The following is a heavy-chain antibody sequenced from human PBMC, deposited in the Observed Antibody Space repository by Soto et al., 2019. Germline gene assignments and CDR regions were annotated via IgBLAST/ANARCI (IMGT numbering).Heavy chain of an antibody. CDR2: INHSGNT. Sequence: TLSLTCAVYGKSLSGYYWSWIRQPPGKALEWIGEINHSGNTNYNPSLKSRVTISVDTSKNQLFLNLSSVTAADTAMYYCARHHVRGRTIAGAAEFWGQGTLVTVSS. V-gene: IGHV4-34*01. D-gene: IGHD1-26*01. CDR3: ARHHVRGRTIAGAAEF. CDR1: GKSLSGYY. J-gene: IGHJ4*02.